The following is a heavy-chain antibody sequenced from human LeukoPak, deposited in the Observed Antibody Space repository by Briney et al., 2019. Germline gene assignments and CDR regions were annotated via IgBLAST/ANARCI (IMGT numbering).Heavy chain of an antibody. CDR1: SGSISTSNYY. J-gene: IGHJ4*02. Sequence: SETLSLTCTVSSGSISTSNYYWGWVRQPPGKALEWIGNIFYTGSTYYSPSLKSRVTISLDTSRNQFSLKLSSVTAADTAVYYCANSPDCSSTSCYGALYFDYWGQGTLVTVSS. CDR2: IFYTGST. CDR3: ANSPDCSSTSCYGALYFDY. V-gene: IGHV4-39*07. D-gene: IGHD2-2*01.